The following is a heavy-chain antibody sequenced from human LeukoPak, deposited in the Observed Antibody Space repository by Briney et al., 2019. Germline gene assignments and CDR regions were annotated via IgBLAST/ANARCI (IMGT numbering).Heavy chain of an antibody. V-gene: IGHV1-2*02. Sequence: ASVKVSCTASRYTFTGYYMHWVRQAPGQGLEWMGWINPNSGGTNYAQKFQGRVTMTRDTSISTAYMELSRLRSDDTAVYYCARDRAQVGATWSFDCWGQGTLVTVSS. CDR2: INPNSGGT. CDR3: ARDRAQVGATWSFDC. CDR1: RYTFTGYY. J-gene: IGHJ4*02. D-gene: IGHD1-26*01.